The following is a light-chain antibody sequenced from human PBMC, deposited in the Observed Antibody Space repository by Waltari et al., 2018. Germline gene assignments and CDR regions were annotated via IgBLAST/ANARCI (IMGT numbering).Light chain of an antibody. CDR2: DVN. CDR1: SSDVGDYNS. J-gene: IGLJ1*01. CDR3: CSYAGTYTYV. V-gene: IGLV2-11*01. Sequence: QSALTQPRSVSGSPGQSVTISCTGTSSDVGDYNSVSWYQHHPGKVPKLMSYDVNKRPSGVPDRFSGSKSGRTASLTISGLQVDDEADYFCCSYAGTYTYVFGTGTEVTVL.